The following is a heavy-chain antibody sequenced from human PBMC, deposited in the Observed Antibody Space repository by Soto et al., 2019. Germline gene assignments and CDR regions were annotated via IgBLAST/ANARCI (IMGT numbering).Heavy chain of an antibody. J-gene: IGHJ4*02. CDR2: IGPETGAT. V-gene: IGHV1-2*02. CDR3: GRGRSGQIVVFY. Sequence: ASVKVSCKASGYTFTGHYIHWVRQAPEQGPEWMGEIGPETGATRYAQKFQGRVTMTRDMSITTVYMELNNLSPDDTAIYYCGRGRSGQIVVFYWGQGTPVTVSS. CDR1: GYTFTGHY. D-gene: IGHD1-26*01.